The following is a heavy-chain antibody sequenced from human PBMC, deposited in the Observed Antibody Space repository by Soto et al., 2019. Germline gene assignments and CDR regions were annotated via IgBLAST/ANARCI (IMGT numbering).Heavy chain of an antibody. Sequence: EVQLVESGGGLVQPGGSLRLSCAASGFTFANYGINWVRQAPGKGLEWVSYISSVSRTIYYADSVKGRFTVSRDDAKNSLYLQMNSVRAEDTAVYYCARNNYQLLRGSYYMDVWGKGTTVTVSS. V-gene: IGHV3-48*01. J-gene: IGHJ6*03. D-gene: IGHD2-2*01. CDR2: ISSVSRTI. CDR3: ARNNYQLLRGSYYMDV. CDR1: GFTFANYG.